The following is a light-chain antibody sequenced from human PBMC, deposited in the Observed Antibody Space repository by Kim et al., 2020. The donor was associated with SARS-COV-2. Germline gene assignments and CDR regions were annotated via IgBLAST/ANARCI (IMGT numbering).Light chain of an antibody. CDR2: KVS. CDR3: MQGAHWPWT. J-gene: IGKJ1*01. Sequence: DVVMIQSPLSLPVTLGQPASISCRSSQSLVYSDGNIYLNWFHQRPGQSPRRLIYKVSNRDSGVPDRFSGSGSGTDFTLKISRVEAGDVGVYYCMQGAHWPWTFGQGTKVDIK. CDR1: QSLVYSDGNIY. V-gene: IGKV2-30*01.